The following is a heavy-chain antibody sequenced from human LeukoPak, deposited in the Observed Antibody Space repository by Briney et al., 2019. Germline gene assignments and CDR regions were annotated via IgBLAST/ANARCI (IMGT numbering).Heavy chain of an antibody. CDR1: GYSISSGYY. CDR3: ARLISSSVYFDY. CDR2: LYYSGIF. J-gene: IGHJ4*02. V-gene: IGHV4-38-2*01. D-gene: IGHD6-13*01. Sequence: SETLSLTCAVSGYSISSGYYWGWIRQPPGKGLEWIGSLYYSGIFYYNPSLKSRVTITLDTSKNQSSLNLSSVTAADTAVYYCARLISSSVYFDYWGQGALVTVSS.